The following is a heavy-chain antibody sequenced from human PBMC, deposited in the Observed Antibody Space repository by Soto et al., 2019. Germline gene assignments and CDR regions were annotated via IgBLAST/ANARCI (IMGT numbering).Heavy chain of an antibody. D-gene: IGHD5-18*01. Sequence: SETLSLTCTVSGGSINSGGYYWNWIRQHPGKGLEWIGYIYYSGSTYYNPSLKSRVTISVDTSKNQFSLKLSSVTAADTAVYYCASRGYSSGFSLGMDVWGQGTTVTVSS. CDR2: IYYSGST. CDR3: ASRGYSSGFSLGMDV. CDR1: GGSINSGGYY. V-gene: IGHV4-31*03. J-gene: IGHJ6*02.